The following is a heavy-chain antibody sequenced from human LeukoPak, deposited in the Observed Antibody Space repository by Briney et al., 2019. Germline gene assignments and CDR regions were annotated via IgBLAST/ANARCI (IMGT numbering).Heavy chain of an antibody. J-gene: IGHJ4*02. Sequence: SETLSLTCTVSGGSISSSSYYWGWICQPPGKGLEWIGSIYYSGSTYYNPSLKSRVTISVDTSKNQFSLKLSSVTAADTAVYYCARDRILQPDYWGQGTLVTVSS. V-gene: IGHV4-39*07. CDR3: ARDRILQPDY. CDR1: GGSISSSSYY. CDR2: IYYSGST.